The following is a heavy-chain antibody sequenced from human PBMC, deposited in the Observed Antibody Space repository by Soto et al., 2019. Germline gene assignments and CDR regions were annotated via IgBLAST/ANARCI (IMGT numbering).Heavy chain of an antibody. CDR2: IIPIFGTA. CDR3: ARGAEITIFGVAVNWFDP. CDR1: GGTFSSYA. V-gene: IGHV1-69*13. J-gene: IGHJ5*02. Sequence: SVKVSCKASGGTFSSYAISWVRQAPGQGLEWMGGIIPIFGTANYAQKLQGRVTITADESTSTAYMELSSLRSEDTAVYYCARGAEITIFGVAVNWFDPWGQGTLVTVSS. D-gene: IGHD3-3*01.